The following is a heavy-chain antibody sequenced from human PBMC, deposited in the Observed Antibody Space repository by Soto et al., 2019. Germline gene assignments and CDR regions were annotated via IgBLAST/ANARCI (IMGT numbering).Heavy chain of an antibody. CDR2: ILYTGNT. V-gene: IGHV4-39*01. D-gene: IGHD3-16*01. CDR3: ARRGGQTEIPPHAFDI. J-gene: IGHJ3*02. Sequence: SETLSLTCTVFGGSISRGSYYWAWVRQTPGKGLEWIGSILYTGNTYFTPSLKSRAAMSVDTSKNQFSLKLSSVTAADTAVYYCARRGGQTEIPPHAFDIWGQGTMVTVSS. CDR1: GGSISRGSYY.